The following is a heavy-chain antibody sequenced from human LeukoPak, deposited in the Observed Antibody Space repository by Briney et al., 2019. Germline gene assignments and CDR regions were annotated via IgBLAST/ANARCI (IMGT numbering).Heavy chain of an antibody. CDR1: GGSISSSSYY. Sequence: SETLSLTCTVSGGSISSSSYYWGWIRQPPGKGLEWIGSIYYSGSTYYNPSLKSRVTISVDTSKNQFSLKLSSVTAADTAVYYCARGAIQLWSLDYWGQGTLVTVSS. CDR2: IYYSGST. J-gene: IGHJ4*02. V-gene: IGHV4-39*07. D-gene: IGHD5-18*01. CDR3: ARGAIQLWSLDY.